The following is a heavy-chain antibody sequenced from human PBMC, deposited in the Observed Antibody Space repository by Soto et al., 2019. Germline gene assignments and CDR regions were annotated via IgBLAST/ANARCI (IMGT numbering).Heavy chain of an antibody. D-gene: IGHD3-10*01. Sequence: SETLSLTCTVSGGSISSGGYYWSWIRQHPGKGLEWIGYIYYSGSTYYNPSLKSRVTISADTSKNQFSLKLSSVTAADTAVYYCARVSTLRVGEARVHYYYGMDVWGQGTTVTVSS. J-gene: IGHJ6*02. CDR2: IYYSGST. CDR1: GGSISSGGYY. CDR3: ARVSTLRVGEARVHYYYGMDV. V-gene: IGHV4-31*03.